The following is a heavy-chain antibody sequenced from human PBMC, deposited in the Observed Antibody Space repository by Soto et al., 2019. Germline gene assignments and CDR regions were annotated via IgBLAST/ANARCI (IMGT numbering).Heavy chain of an antibody. CDR2: INSDGTST. Sequence: EVQLVESGGGLVQPGGSLRLSCAASGFAFNSHWMHWVRQAPRKALVWVSRINSDGTSTDYAESVKGRFTISRDNAKNTLYLQMTSLGVEDTGVYYWGSTARASFRSTVADWGPGTLVTGSS. V-gene: IGHV3-74*01. J-gene: IGHJ4*02. CDR3: GSTARASFRSTVAD. D-gene: IGHD3-16*02. CDR1: GFAFNSHW.